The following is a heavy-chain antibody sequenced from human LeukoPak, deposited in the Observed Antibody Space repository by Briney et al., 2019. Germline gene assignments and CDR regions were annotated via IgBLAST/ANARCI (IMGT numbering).Heavy chain of an antibody. CDR1: GFIPSDYW. D-gene: IGHD2-2*01. J-gene: IGHJ4*02. V-gene: IGHV3-74*01. Sequence: PGGALRLSCVASGFIPSDYWIHRVRPAPGEGLVWVSRINSDGGVTTYADSVKGRFTISRDTAKNTVYLQMNSLRVEDTAVYHCVRGQVGSSTVLVDYWGQGTLVTVSS. CDR2: INSDGGVT. CDR3: VRGQVGSSTVLVDY.